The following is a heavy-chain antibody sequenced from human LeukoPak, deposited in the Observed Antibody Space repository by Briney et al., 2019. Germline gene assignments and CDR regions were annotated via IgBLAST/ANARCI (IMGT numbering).Heavy chain of an antibody. CDR1: GFTFSSYG. CDR2: ISGSGGST. Sequence: GGTLRLSCAASGFTFSSYGMSWVRQAPGKGLEWVSAISGSGGSTYYADSVKGRFTISRDNSKNTLYLQMNSLRAQDTAVYYCAKDGGLDRLVGEPGYWGQGTLVTASS. CDR3: AKDGGLDRLVGEPGY. J-gene: IGHJ4*02. D-gene: IGHD1-26*01. V-gene: IGHV3-23*01.